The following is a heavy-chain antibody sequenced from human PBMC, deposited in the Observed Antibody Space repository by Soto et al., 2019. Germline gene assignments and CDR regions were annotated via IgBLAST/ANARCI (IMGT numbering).Heavy chain of an antibody. D-gene: IGHD3-10*01. CDR2: IYYSGST. CDR1: GGSISSSSYY. Sequence: PSETLSLTCTVSGGSISSSSYYWGWIRQPPGKGLEWIGSIYYSGSTYYNPSLKSRVTISVDTSKNQFSLKLSSVTAADTALYYCAKAGPSGSYLDHLTNFDYWGQGTLVTVSS. CDR3: AKAGPSGSYLDHLTNFDY. V-gene: IGHV4-39*01. J-gene: IGHJ4*02.